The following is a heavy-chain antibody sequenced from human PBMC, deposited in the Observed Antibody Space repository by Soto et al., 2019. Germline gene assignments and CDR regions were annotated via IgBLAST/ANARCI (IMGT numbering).Heavy chain of an antibody. CDR2: IYYSGGT. CDR1: GGSISNSANH. J-gene: IGHJ5*02. D-gene: IGHD3-10*01. Sequence: QVQLQESGPGLVRPSQTLSLSCTVSGGSISNSANHWSWIRQHPGEGLAWIGYIYYSGGTYYSPSPKGRVTMSIDASKNQFSLKLSSVTAADTAVYYCAKGVRGVPNWFDPWGQGTLVTVSS. V-gene: IGHV4-31*03. CDR3: AKGVRGVPNWFDP.